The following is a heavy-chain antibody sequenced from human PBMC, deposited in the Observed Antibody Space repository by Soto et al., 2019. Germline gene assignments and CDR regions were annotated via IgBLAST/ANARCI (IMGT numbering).Heavy chain of an antibody. V-gene: IGHV1-18*01. J-gene: IGHJ4*02. CDR2: ISGYNANT. Sequence: QVQLVQSGAEVKRPGASVKVSCKASGYTFTNYGIIWVRQAPGQGLEWMGWISGYNANTKYAEKLQGRVTMTTDTATSTVYMEVRGLTSDDTAVYYCARDPRYGGDWSQGTLVTVSS. D-gene: IGHD1-1*01. CDR1: GYTFTNYG. CDR3: ARDPRYGGD.